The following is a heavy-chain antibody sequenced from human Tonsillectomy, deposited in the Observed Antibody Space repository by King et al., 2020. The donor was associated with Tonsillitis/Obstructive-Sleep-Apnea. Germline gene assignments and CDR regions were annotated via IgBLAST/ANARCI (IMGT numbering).Heavy chain of an antibody. D-gene: IGHD2-8*01. CDR2: IKSKTDGGTT. CDR1: GFTFSNAW. CDR3: ATGGVYCTKGVCYKRTYYFEY. Sequence: VQLVESGGGLVKPGGSLRLSCAASGFTFSNAWMSWVRQAPGKGLEWVGRIKSKTDGGTTDYAAPVKGRFTISRDESKNTLYLQMNSLKTEDTAVYYCATGGVYCTKGVCYKRTYYFEYWGQGTLVTVSS. V-gene: IGHV3-15*01. J-gene: IGHJ4*02.